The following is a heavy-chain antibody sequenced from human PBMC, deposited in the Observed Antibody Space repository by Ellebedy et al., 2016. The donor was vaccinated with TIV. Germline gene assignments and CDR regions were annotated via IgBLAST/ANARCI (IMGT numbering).Heavy chain of an antibody. D-gene: IGHD2-2*02. V-gene: IGHV3-23*01. Sequence: GESLKISXAASGFTFSSYAMSWVRQAPGKGLEWVSAIRGSGVSTYYADSVKGRFTISRDSSKNTLYLQMNSLRAEDTAVYYCAKDPGYCSSTSCYRYFQHWGQGTLVTVSS. CDR2: IRGSGVST. J-gene: IGHJ1*01. CDR1: GFTFSSYA. CDR3: AKDPGYCSSTSCYRYFQH.